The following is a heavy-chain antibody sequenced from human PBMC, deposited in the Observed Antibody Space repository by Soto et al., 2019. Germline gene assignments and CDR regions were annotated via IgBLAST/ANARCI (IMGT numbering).Heavy chain of an antibody. CDR2: ISSSGSI. V-gene: IGHV3-48*03. J-gene: IGHJ4*02. CDR1: GFTFSSYE. Sequence: EVQLVESGGGLVQPGGSLRLSCAASGFTFSSYEMNWVRQAPGKGLEWVSYISSSGSIGYADSVKGRFTISRDNAKNSLYLQMNSLRAEDTALYYCAKDTGYGRSDYYFDYWGQGTLVTVSS. D-gene: IGHD5-12*01. CDR3: AKDTGYGRSDYYFDY.